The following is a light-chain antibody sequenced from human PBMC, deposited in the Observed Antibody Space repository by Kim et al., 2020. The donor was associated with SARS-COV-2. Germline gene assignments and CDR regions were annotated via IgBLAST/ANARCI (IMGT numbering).Light chain of an antibody. CDR3: QQYNNWLS. CDR1: QSINTY. CDR2: AAS. J-gene: IGKJ4*01. Sequence: AASVGDRVTIACRASQSINTYLNWYQQKPGKAPKLLIYAASTLQSGVPSRFSGSGSGTEFTLTISSLQSEDFAVYYCQQYNNWLSFGGGTKVDIK. V-gene: IGKV1-39*02.